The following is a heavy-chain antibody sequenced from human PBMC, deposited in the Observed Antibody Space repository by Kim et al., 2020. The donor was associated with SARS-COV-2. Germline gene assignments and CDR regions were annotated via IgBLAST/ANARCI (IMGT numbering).Heavy chain of an antibody. V-gene: IGHV4-59*01. J-gene: IGHJ6*02. Sequence: PTLKSRDTISEDTSENQFALKLSCVTGADTAVYYCARDNQQQLDDYGMDVWGQGTTVTVSS. D-gene: IGHD6-13*01. CDR3: ARDNQQQLDDYGMDV.